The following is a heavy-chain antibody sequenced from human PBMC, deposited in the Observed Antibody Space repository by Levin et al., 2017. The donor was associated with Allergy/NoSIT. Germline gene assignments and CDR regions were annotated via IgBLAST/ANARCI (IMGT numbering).Heavy chain of an antibody. CDR2: ITGGGFNT. J-gene: IGHJ3*01. CDR1: GFSLSDYA. V-gene: IGHV3-23*01. D-gene: IGHD1-1*01. CDR3: AKKQGGTSGFSFDV. Sequence: QTGGSLRLSCAVSGFSLSDYAMAWVRQAPGKGLEWVSEITGGGFNTYYGDSVKGRFTVSKDDSKDTLYLDLSSLRVEDTAVYFCAKKQGGTSGFSFDVWGQGTMVTVSS.